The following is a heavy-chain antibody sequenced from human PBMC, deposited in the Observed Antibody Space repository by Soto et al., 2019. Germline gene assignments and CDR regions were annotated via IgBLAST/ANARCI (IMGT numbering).Heavy chain of an antibody. D-gene: IGHD5-12*01. V-gene: IGHV3-30-3*01. CDR2: ISYDGSNK. Sequence: QVQLVESGGGVVQPGRSLRLSCAASGFTFSSYAMHWVRQAPGKGLEWVAVISYDGSNKYYADSVKGRFTISRDNSKNTLYLQMNSQRAEDTAVYYCARDPGGRYSRYDSGFDYWGQGTLVTVAS. CDR3: ARDPGGRYSRYDSGFDY. CDR1: GFTFSSYA. J-gene: IGHJ4*02.